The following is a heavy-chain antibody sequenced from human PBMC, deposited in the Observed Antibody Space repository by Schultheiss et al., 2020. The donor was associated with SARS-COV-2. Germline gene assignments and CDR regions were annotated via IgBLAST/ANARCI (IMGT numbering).Heavy chain of an antibody. J-gene: IGHJ4*02. Sequence: GGSLRLSCAASGFTFSSYAMSWVRQAPGKGLEWVAFISYDGTNKYYADSVKGRFTISRDDSKNTLFLQMNSLRPEDTALYYCARVRPSIAVTGPADYWGQGTLVTVSS. CDR3: ARVRPSIAVTGPADY. CDR2: ISYDGTNK. V-gene: IGHV3-30-3*01. CDR1: GFTFSSYA. D-gene: IGHD6-13*01.